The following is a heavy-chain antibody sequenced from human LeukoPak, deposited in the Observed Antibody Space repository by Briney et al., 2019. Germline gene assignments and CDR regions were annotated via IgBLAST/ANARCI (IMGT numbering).Heavy chain of an antibody. D-gene: IGHD4-17*01. CDR3: ARGHPHDYGDYLDYYYYGMDV. CDR1: GGSISSYY. Sequence: SETLSLTCTVSGGSISSYYWSWIRQPQGKGLGWFGIIYYSGSTNYNPSLKSRVTISVDTSKNQFSLKLSSVTAADTAVYYCARGHPHDYGDYLDYYYYGMDVWGQGTTVTVSS. J-gene: IGHJ6*02. CDR2: IYYSGST. V-gene: IGHV4-59*01.